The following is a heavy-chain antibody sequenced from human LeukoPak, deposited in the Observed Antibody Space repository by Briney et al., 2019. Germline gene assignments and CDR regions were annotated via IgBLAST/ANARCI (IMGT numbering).Heavy chain of an antibody. J-gene: IGHJ4*02. V-gene: IGHV3-15*05. CDR2: LKSTIDGGAT. CDR1: GFTVSNAW. D-gene: IGHD4-23*01. Sequence: PGGSLRLSCAASGFTVSNAWMNWVRQAPGKGLEWLGRLKSTIDGGATDYAAPVKGRFTISRDDSKNTLYLQLNSLRTEDTAVYYCTTHLQYGGNSGWGQGTLVTVSS. CDR3: TTHLQYGGNSG.